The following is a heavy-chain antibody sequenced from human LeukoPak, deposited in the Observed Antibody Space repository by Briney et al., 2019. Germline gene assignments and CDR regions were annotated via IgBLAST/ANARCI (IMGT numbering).Heavy chain of an antibody. V-gene: IGHV3-7*01. CDR3: ARVQGSSGPGIFEY. CDR2: IKQDGSEK. CDR1: GFTFSNYW. J-gene: IGHJ4*02. Sequence: GGSLRLSCAASGFTFSNYWMSWVRQAPGKGLKCVANIKQDGSEKFYVDSVKSRLTISRDNAKNSLYLQMNSLRVEDTAVYYCARVQGSSGPGIFEYWGQGTLVTVSS. D-gene: IGHD6-19*01.